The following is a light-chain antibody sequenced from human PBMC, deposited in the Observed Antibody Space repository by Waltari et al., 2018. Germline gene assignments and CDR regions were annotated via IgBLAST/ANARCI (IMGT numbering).Light chain of an antibody. CDR1: SSDVGNYNY. CDR2: DVN. CDR3: CSYAGSQTYV. J-gene: IGLJ1*01. Sequence: QSALTQPRSVSGSPGQSVTISCTGTSSDVGNYNYVSWYQQHPGKAPKLMIYDVNKRPAWVPERFSGSKSGNTASLTISGLQAEDEADYYCCSYAGSQTYVFGTGAKVTVL. V-gene: IGLV2-11*01.